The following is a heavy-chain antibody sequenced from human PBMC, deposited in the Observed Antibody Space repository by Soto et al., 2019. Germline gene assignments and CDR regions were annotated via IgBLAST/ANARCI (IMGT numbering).Heavy chain of an antibody. CDR3: AREAPYCTSATCPKFYDMDV. D-gene: IGHD2-2*01. Sequence: QVQLVQSGAELKKPGSSVKVSCKASGGNFRSYAISWVRQAPGQGLEWMGGIVPIFGIRNYAQKFQARVVITADEITNTAYMELNSLRFDDTAVYYCAREAPYCTSATCPKFYDMDVWGQGTTVTVAS. J-gene: IGHJ6*02. CDR1: GGNFRSYA. V-gene: IGHV1-69*01. CDR2: IVPIFGIR.